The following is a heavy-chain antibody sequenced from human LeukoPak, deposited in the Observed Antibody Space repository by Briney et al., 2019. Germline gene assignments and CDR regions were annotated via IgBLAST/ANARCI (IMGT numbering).Heavy chain of an antibody. V-gene: IGHV3-23*01. CDR3: AKYFSARRLVIRPLDY. J-gene: IGHJ4*02. CDR2: ISGSGGST. D-gene: IGHD3-9*01. CDR1: GFTFSSYA. Sequence: GGSLRLSCAASGFTFSSYAMSWVRQAPGKGLEWVSAISGSGGSTYHADSVKGRFTISRDNSKNTLYLQMNSLRAEDTAVYYCAKYFSARRLVIRPLDYWGQGTLVTVPS.